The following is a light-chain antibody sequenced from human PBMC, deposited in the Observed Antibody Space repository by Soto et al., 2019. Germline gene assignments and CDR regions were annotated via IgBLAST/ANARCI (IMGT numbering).Light chain of an antibody. CDR3: SSYTSSSTLPYI. CDR2: DVS. CDR1: SSDVCGYNY. V-gene: IGLV2-14*01. Sequence: QSVLTQPASVSGSPGQSITISCTGTSSDVCGYNYVSWYQQHPGKAPKLTIYDVSNRPSGVSNRFSGSKSGNTASLTISGLQAEDEADYYCSSYTSSSTLPYIFGTGTKVTVL. J-gene: IGLJ1*01.